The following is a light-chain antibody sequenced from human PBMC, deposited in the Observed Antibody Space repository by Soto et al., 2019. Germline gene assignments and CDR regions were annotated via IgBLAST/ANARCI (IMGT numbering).Light chain of an antibody. CDR1: SSDVGGYNY. CDR2: DVS. Sequence: QSALTQPASVSGSPGQSITISCTGTSSDVGGYNYVSWYQDHPGKAPKLMIYDVSNRPSGVSNRFSGSKSGNTASLTISGLQAEDEADYYCSSYTSTSTLFVFGTGTKLTVL. J-gene: IGLJ1*01. V-gene: IGLV2-14*03. CDR3: SSYTSTSTLFV.